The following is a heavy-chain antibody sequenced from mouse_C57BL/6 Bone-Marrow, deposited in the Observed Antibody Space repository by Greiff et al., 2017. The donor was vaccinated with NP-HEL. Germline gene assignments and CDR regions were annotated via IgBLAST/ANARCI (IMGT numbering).Heavy chain of an antibody. CDR3: ARDYYGSLFAY. CDR1: GYTFTDYY. Sequence: QVTLKESGAELVRPGASVKLSCKASGYTFTDYYINWVKQRPGQGLEWIARIYPGSGNTYYNEKFKGKATLTAEKSSSTAYMQLSSLTSEDSAVYFCARDYYGSLFAYWGQGTLVTVSA. V-gene: IGHV1-76*01. D-gene: IGHD1-1*01. J-gene: IGHJ3*01. CDR2: IYPGSGNT.